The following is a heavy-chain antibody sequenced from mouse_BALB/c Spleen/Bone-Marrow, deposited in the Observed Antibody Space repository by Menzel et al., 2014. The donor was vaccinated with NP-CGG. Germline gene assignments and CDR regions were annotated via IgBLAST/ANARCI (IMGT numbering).Heavy chain of an antibody. J-gene: IGHJ4*01. CDR2: ISSGTSTI. CDR3: ARDDGYYIRNAMDY. D-gene: IGHD2-3*01. V-gene: IGHV5-17*02. Sequence: EVQLVESGGGLEQPGGSRKLSCAASGFTFSSFGMHWVRQAPERGLEWVAYISSGTSTIYYADTVKGRFTISRDNPKNTLFLQMTSLRSEDTAIYYCARDDGYYIRNAMDYWGQGTQSPSPQ. CDR1: GFTFSSFG.